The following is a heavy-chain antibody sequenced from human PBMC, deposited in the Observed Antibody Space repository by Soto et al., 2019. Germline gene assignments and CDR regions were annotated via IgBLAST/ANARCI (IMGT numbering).Heavy chain of an antibody. V-gene: IGHV4-61*01. J-gene: IGHJ4*02. CDR3: ARGPVVTPFVDY. CDR1: GGSVTSGNYY. D-gene: IGHD2-21*02. CDR2: IYYSGST. Sequence: SETLSRTCTVSGGSVTSGNYYWIWIRQPPGKGLEWIGHIYYSGSTNYNPSLKSRVTISVDASKNQFSLKLSSVTAADTAIYYCARGPVVTPFVDYWGQGTLVTVSS.